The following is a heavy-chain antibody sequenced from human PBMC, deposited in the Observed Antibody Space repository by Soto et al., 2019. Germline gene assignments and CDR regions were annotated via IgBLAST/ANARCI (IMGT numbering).Heavy chain of an antibody. D-gene: IGHD6-6*01. J-gene: IGHJ4*02. CDR2: IWYDGTNT. V-gene: IGHV3-33*01. Sequence: GGSLRLSCAASGFTFSSYGMHWVRQAPGKGLEWVALIWYDGTNTYYADSVKGRFTISRDNSKNTLYLQMNSLRAEDTAVYYCARNGRWGAARPGGVDNWGQGTLVTVSS. CDR1: GFTFSSYG. CDR3: ARNGRWGAARPGGVDN.